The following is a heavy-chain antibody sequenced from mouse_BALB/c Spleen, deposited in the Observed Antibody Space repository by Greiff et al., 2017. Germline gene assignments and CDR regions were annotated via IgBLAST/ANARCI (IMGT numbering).Heavy chain of an antibody. Sequence: EVQGVESGGGLVQPGGSRKLSCAASGFTFSSFGMHWVRQAPENGLEWVAYISSGSSTIYYADTVKGRFTISRDNPKNTLFLQMTSLRSEDTAMYYCARLIDGYFDYWGQGTTLTVSS. D-gene: IGHD2-3*01. CDR3: ARLIDGYFDY. V-gene: IGHV5-17*02. CDR1: GFTFSSFG. J-gene: IGHJ2*01. CDR2: ISSGSSTI.